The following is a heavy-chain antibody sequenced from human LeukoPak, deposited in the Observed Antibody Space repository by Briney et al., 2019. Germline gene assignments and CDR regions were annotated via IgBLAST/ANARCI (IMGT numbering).Heavy chain of an antibody. Sequence: GRTLRLSCAASGFTFSSYAMHWVRQAPGKGLEWGAVISYDVSNKYYADSVKGRFTISRDNSKNTLYLQMNSLRAEDTAVYYCVPQLAYLFDYWGQGTLVTVSS. CDR2: ISYDVSNK. CDR1: GFTFSSYA. V-gene: IGHV3-30-3*01. D-gene: IGHD6-13*01. CDR3: VPQLAYLFDY. J-gene: IGHJ4*02.